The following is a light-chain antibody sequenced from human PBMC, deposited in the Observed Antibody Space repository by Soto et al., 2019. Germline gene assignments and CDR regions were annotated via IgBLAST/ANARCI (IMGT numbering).Light chain of an antibody. CDR3: QQSDSTPYT. Sequence: DIQMTQSPSTLSASVGDRVTITCRASQSISNWLAWYQQKPGKAPKLLIYKASSLESGVPSRFSGSGSGTDFTLTIASLQPEDFSTYYCQQSDSTPYTFGQGTKVDIK. CDR2: KAS. CDR1: QSISNW. V-gene: IGKV1-5*03. J-gene: IGKJ2*01.